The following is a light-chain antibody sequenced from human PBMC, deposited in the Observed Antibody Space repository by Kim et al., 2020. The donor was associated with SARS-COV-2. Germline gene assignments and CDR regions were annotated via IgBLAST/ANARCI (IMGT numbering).Light chain of an antibody. CDR1: QSVSSSY. Sequence: EVLLTQSPGTLSLSPGERAILSCRASQSVSSSYLAWYQHKPGQSPRLLIHGASSRATGVPDRFRGGGSGTDLTLTITRLEPDDFAVYYCQQYGRSPTTFGQGTRLEIK. CDR3: QQYGRSPTT. V-gene: IGKV3-20*01. CDR2: GAS. J-gene: IGKJ5*01.